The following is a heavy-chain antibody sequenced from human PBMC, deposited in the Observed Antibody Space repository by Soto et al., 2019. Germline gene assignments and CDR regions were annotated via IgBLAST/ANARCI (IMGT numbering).Heavy chain of an antibody. D-gene: IGHD2-15*01. CDR2: IYYSGST. Sequence: SETLSLTCTVSGGSISSSSYYWGWIRQPPGKGLEWIGSIYYSGSTYYNPSLKSRVTISVDTSKNQFSLKLSSVTAADTAVYYCARGDCSGGSCYYYYMDVWGKGTTVTVSS. CDR3: ARGDCSGGSCYYYYMDV. CDR1: GGSISSSSYY. V-gene: IGHV4-39*01. J-gene: IGHJ6*03.